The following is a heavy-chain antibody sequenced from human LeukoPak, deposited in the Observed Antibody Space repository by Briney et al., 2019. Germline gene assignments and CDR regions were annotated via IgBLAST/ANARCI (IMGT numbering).Heavy chain of an antibody. CDR1: GGSISSSSYY. CDR2: IYYSGST. CDR3: ARRSSGVIDSYYYYYYMDV. Sequence: SETLSLTCTVSGGSISSSSYYWGWIRQPPGKGLEWIGSIYYSGSTYYNPSLKSRVTISVDTSKNQFSLKLSYVTAADTAVYYCARRSSGVIDSYYYYYYMDVWGKGTTVTVSS. D-gene: IGHD3-16*02. V-gene: IGHV4-39*01. J-gene: IGHJ6*03.